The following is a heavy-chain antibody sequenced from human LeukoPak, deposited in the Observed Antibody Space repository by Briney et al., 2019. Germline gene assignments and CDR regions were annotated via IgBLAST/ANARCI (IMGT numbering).Heavy chain of an antibody. V-gene: IGHV4-30-4*01. CDR2: IYYSGST. CDR3: ARGSDYDSSGYYYCDY. CDR1: GGSISSGDYY. D-gene: IGHD3-22*01. J-gene: IGHJ4*02. Sequence: SQTLSLTCTVSGGSISSGDYYSSSIRQPPGKGLEWIWYIYYSGSTYYNPSLKSRVTISVDTSKNQFSLKLSSVTAADTAVYYCARGSDYDSSGYYYCDYWGQGTLVTVSS.